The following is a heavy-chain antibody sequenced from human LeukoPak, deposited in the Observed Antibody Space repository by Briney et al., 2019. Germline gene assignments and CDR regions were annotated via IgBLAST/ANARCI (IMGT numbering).Heavy chain of an antibody. V-gene: IGHV4-39*07. J-gene: IGHJ4*02. CDR1: GGSISSSSYY. D-gene: IGHD6-13*01. Sequence: PSETLSLTCTVSGGSISSSSYYWGWIRQPPGKGLEWIGSIYHSGSTYYNPSLKSRVTISVDTSKNQFSLKLSSVTAADTAVYYCASTIAAAGTPVGVWGQGTLVTVSS. CDR2: IYHSGST. CDR3: ASTIAAAGTPVGV.